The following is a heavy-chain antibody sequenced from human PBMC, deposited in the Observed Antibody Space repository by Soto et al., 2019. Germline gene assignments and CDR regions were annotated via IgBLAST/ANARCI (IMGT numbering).Heavy chain of an antibody. J-gene: IGHJ4*02. Sequence: ASVKVSCKASGYTFTSYYMHWVRQAPGQGLEWMGIINPSGGSTSYAQKFQGRVTMTRDTSTSTVYMELSSLRSEDTAVYYCARGESECSGGSCLLGALDYWGQGILVTVSS. CDR3: ARGESECSGGSCLLGALDY. V-gene: IGHV1-46*01. CDR2: INPSGGST. CDR1: GYTFTSYY. D-gene: IGHD2-15*01.